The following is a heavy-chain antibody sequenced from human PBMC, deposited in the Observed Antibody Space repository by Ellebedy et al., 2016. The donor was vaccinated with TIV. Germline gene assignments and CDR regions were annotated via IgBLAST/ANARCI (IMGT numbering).Heavy chain of an antibody. J-gene: IGHJ5*02. V-gene: IGHV4-38-2*02. CDR2: IYHSGST. CDR3: ARDREAASFDP. CDR1: GYSISSGYY. Sequence: MPSETLSLTCTVSGYSISSGYYWGWIRQPPGKGLDWIGSIYHSGSTYYNPSLKSRVTISVDTSKNQFFLKLSCVTAADTAVDYSARDREAASFDPWGQGTLVNVSS. D-gene: IGHD6-25*01.